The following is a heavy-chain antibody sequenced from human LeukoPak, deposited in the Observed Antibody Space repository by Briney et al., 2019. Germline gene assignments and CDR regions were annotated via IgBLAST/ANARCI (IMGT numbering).Heavy chain of an antibody. D-gene: IGHD3-10*01. Sequence: ASVKVSCEASGGTFSSYAISWVRQAPGQGLEWMGGIIPIFGTANYAQKFQGRVTITADKSTSTAYMELSSLRSEDTAVYYCATSMGNVSLWFGEFLYYGMDVWGKGTTVTVSS. CDR1: GGTFSSYA. CDR2: IIPIFGTA. V-gene: IGHV1-69*06. J-gene: IGHJ6*04. CDR3: ATSMGNVSLWFGEFLYYGMDV.